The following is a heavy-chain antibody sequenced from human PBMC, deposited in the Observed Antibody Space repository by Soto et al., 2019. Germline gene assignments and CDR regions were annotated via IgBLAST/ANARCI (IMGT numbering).Heavy chain of an antibody. J-gene: IGHJ6*02. Sequence: ASVKVSCKAFGYTFTSFGISWVRQSPGQGLEWMGWIGAYNVNTNYAQKLQGIVTMSTDTSTSTGYMELRSLRSDDTAVYYCARDGYSGYDSRYYYYGMDVWGQGTTVTVSS. CDR2: IGAYNVNT. CDR3: ARDGYSGYDSRYYYYGMDV. D-gene: IGHD5-12*01. V-gene: IGHV1-18*01. CDR1: GYTFTSFG.